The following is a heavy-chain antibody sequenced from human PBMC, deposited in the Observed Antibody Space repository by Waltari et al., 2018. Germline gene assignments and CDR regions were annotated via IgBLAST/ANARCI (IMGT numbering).Heavy chain of an antibody. J-gene: IGHJ6*02. CDR2: IWYDGSNK. CDR3: ARSDERWDDSSGYYYYYGMDV. D-gene: IGHD3-22*01. CDR1: GFTFSSYG. V-gene: IGHV3-33*01. Sequence: QVQLVESGGGVVQPGRSLRLSCAASGFTFSSYGMHWVRPAPGKGTEWVAVIWYDGSNKYYADSVKGRFTISRDNSKNTLYLQMNSLRAEDTAVYYCARSDERWDDSSGYYYYYGMDVWGQGTTVTVSS.